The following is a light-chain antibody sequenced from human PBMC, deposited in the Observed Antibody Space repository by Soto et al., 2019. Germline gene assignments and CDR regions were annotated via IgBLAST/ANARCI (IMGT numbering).Light chain of an antibody. CDR3: CSYAGVSTFV. CDR2: EVT. V-gene: IGLV2-23*02. Sequence: QSALTQPASVSGSPGQSITISCTGTSSDVGSYDLVSWYQQHPGKAPRLIIYEVTKRPPGVSNRFSGSKSGSTASLTFSGLQAEDEADYFCCSYAGVSTFVFGTGTKVTVL. J-gene: IGLJ1*01. CDR1: SSDVGSYDL.